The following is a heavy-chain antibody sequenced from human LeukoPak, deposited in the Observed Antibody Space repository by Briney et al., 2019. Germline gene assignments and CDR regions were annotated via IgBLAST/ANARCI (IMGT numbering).Heavy chain of an antibody. CDR1: GFTFRSYA. CDR2: IGGNGGST. Sequence: GGSLRLSCAASGFTFRSYAMSWVRQAPGKGPEWVSAIGGNGGSTYYAESVKGRFTISRDNSKNTLDLQMDSLRADDTALYYCSKEQGWFGECSAYWGQGTLVTVSS. V-gene: IGHV3-23*01. CDR3: SKEQGWFGECSAY. D-gene: IGHD3-10*01. J-gene: IGHJ4*02.